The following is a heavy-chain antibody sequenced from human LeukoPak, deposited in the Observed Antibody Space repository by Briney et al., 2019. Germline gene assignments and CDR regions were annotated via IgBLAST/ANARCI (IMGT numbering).Heavy chain of an antibody. V-gene: IGHV4-39*01. J-gene: IGHJ5*02. CDR3: ARLEDWFEP. CDR1: GGSISSSSYY. D-gene: IGHD2-15*01. CDR2: IYYSGST. Sequence: MSSETLSLTCTVSGGSISSSSYYWGWIRQPPGKGLEWIGSIYYSGSTYYNPSLKSRVTISVDTSKNQFSLKLSSVTAADTAVYYCARLEDWFEPWGQGTLVTVSS.